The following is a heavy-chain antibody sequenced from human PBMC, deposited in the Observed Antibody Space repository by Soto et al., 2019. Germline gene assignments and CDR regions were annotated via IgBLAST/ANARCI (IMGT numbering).Heavy chain of an antibody. CDR3: AKWPVGASRNWFDP. J-gene: IGHJ5*02. CDR1: GYSFTSNW. CDR2: IHPGDSDM. Sequence: GESLKISCKASGYSFTSNWIGWVRQMPGKGLEWMGIIHPGDSDMRYSPSFQGQVTISADKSISTAYLQWSSLKASDTAMYYCAKWPVGASRNWFDPWGQGTLVTVSS. D-gene: IGHD1-26*01. V-gene: IGHV5-51*01.